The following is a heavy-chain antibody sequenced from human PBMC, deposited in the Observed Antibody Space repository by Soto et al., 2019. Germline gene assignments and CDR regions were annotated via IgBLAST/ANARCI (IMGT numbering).Heavy chain of an antibody. CDR3: ARGYPGNLYFDL. D-gene: IGHD3-16*02. J-gene: IGHJ2*01. CDR2: MNPNSGNT. Sequence: QVQLVQSGAEVKKPGASVKVSCKASGYTFTSYEINWVRQATGQGLEWMGWMNPNSGNTGYAQKFQGRVTMTRNTSITTAYMELSSMRSEDTAVYYCARGYPGNLYFDLWGRGTLVTVSS. CDR1: GYTFTSYE. V-gene: IGHV1-8*01.